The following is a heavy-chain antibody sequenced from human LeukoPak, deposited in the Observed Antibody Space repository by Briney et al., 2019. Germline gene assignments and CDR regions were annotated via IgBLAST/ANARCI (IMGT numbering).Heavy chain of an antibody. CDR3: TRDHDFWRGPLDV. J-gene: IGHJ6*04. D-gene: IGHD3-3*01. CDR2: IRREGYGGTT. V-gene: IGHV3-49*03. CDR1: GFNFGDYS. Sequence: GGSLRLSCTASGFNFGDYSLSWFRQAPGVGLEWVAFIRREGYGGTTEYAASVKGRFTISRDDSKSIAYLQMNGLKTEDTGVYYCTRDHDFWRGPLDVWGKGTTVTVSS.